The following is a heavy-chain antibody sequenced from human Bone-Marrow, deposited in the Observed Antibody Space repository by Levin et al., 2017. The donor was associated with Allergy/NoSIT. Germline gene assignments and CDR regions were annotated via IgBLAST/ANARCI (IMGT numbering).Heavy chain of an antibody. CDR2: INSDGSST. CDR1: GFTFSSYW. J-gene: IGHJ6*02. CDR3: ARGGYCSSTSCYTGYYYGMDV. Sequence: GGSLRLSCAASGFTFSSYWMHWVRQAPGKGLVWVSRINSDGSSTSYADSVKGRFTISRDNAKNTLYLQMNSLRAEDTAVYYCARGGYCSSTSCYTGYYYGMDVWGQGTTVTVSS. D-gene: IGHD2-2*02. V-gene: IGHV3-74*01.